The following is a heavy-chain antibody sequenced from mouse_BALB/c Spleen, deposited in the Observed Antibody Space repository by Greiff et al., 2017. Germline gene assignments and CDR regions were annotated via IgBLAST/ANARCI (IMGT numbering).Heavy chain of an antibody. CDR3: APNGGAY. CDR2: INPSTGYT. V-gene: IGHV1-7*01. Sequence: VQLKQSGAELAKPGASVKMSCKASGYTFTSYWMHWVKQRPGQGLEWIGYINPSTGYTEYNQKFKDKATLTADKSSSTAYMQLSSLTSEDSAVYYCAPNGGAYWGQGTLVTVSA. CDR1: GYTFTSYW. J-gene: IGHJ3*01.